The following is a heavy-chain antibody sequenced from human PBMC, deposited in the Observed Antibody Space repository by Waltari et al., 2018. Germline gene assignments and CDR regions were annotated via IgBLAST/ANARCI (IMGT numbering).Heavy chain of an antibody. CDR1: GGSISSGSYH. J-gene: IGHJ6*02. CDR2: IYTSGST. CDR3: ARAPYYYGSGSYYGDYYYYYGMDV. Sequence: QVQLQESGPGLVKPSQTLSLTCTVSGGSISSGSYHWSWIRQPAGKGLEWIGHIYTSGSTNYNPSLKSRVTISVDTSKNQFSLKLSSVTAADTAVYYCARAPYYYGSGSYYGDYYYYYGMDVWGQGTTVTVSS. V-gene: IGHV4-61*09. D-gene: IGHD3-10*01.